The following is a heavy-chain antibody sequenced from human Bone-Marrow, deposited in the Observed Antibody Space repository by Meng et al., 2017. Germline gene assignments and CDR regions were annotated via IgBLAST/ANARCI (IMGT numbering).Heavy chain of an antibody. CDR3: ASSIDYSDYYFDF. Sequence: QVQLQQSGPGLVKPSQTLSLTCDISGDSVSSNSAAWNWIRQSPSRGLEWLGRTYYKSKWSNNYAVSVKSRITINPDTSKNQFSLQLNSVTPEDTAVYYCASSIDYSDYYFDFWGQGTLVTVSS. V-gene: IGHV6-1*02. CDR2: TYYKSKWSN. J-gene: IGHJ4*02. D-gene: IGHD4-11*01. CDR1: GDSVSSNSAA.